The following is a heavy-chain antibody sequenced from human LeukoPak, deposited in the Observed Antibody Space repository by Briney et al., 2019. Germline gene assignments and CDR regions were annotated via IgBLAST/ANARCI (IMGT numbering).Heavy chain of an antibody. J-gene: IGHJ4*02. D-gene: IGHD5-18*01. CDR1: GFTVSSNY. V-gene: IGHV3-66*01. CDR2: LYSGGNT. CDR3: ARGGYSYGHFDY. Sequence: PGGSLRLSCAASGFTVSSNYMSWVRQAPGKGLAWVSVLYSGGNTHYADSVKGRFTISRDNSKNMLFLQMNSLRAEDTAVYYCARGGYSYGHFDYWGQGTLVTVSS.